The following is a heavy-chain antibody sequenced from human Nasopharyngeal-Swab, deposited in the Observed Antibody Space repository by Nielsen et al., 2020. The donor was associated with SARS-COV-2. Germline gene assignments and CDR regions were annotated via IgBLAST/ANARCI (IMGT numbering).Heavy chain of an antibody. V-gene: IGHV3-21*01. J-gene: IGHJ4*02. CDR3: ARGRITMVRGVIMLVY. CDR2: ISSTSTDI. D-gene: IGHD3-10*01. Sequence: GLEWVSSISSTSTDIYYADSVKGRFTISRDNAKNSLYLQMNSLRAEDTAVYYCARGRITMVRGVIMLVYWGQGTLVTVSS.